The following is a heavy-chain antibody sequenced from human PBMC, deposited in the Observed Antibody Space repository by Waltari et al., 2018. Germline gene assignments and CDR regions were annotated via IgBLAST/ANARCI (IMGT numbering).Heavy chain of an antibody. V-gene: IGHV3-21*01. CDR3: ARRITMVRGVIKDI. CDR1: GFTLSSYS. CDR2: ISSSSSDI. J-gene: IGHJ3*02. D-gene: IGHD3-10*01. Sequence: EVQLVESGGGLVKPGGSLRLSCAASGFTLSSYSMNWVRQAPGKGLEWVSSISSSSSDIYYADSVKGRFTISRDNAKNSLYLQMNSLRAEDTAVYYCARRITMVRGVIKDIWGQGTMVTVSS.